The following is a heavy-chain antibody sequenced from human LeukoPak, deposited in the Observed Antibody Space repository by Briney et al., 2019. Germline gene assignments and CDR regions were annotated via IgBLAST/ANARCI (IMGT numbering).Heavy chain of an antibody. V-gene: IGHV3-7*01. CDR2: IKQDGSEK. CDR1: GFTFSSYW. D-gene: IGHD3-9*01. Sequence: GSLILSCAASGFTFSSYWMSWVRQAPGKGLEWVANIKQDGSEKYYVDSVKGRLTISRDNAKNSLYLQMNSLRAEDTAVYYCARDFLMNYDILTGYFRTPDWFDPWGQGTLVTVSS. J-gene: IGHJ5*02. CDR3: ARDFLMNYDILTGYFRTPDWFDP.